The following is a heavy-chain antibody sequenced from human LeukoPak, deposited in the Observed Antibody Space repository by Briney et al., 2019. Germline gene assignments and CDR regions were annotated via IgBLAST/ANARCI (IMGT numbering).Heavy chain of an antibody. CDR1: GGSISSYY. CDR3: ARGYNWGSPTRNFYYLDV. CDR2: IYTSGST. D-gene: IGHD7-27*01. Sequence: SETLSLTCTVSGGSISSYYWRWIRQPAGKGLEWIGRIYTSGSTNYNPSLKSRVTMSVDTSKNQFSLKLRSVTAADTAVCYCARGYNWGSPTRNFYYLDVWGKGTTVTVSS. J-gene: IGHJ6*03. V-gene: IGHV4-4*07.